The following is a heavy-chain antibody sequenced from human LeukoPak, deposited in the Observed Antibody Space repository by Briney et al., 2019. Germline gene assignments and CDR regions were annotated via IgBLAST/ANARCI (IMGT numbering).Heavy chain of an antibody. CDR3: ARASIPWLHRR. CDR2: IQQDGGQK. V-gene: IGHV3-7*05. CDR1: GFTFSNYR. D-gene: IGHD5-24*01. Sequence: GGSLRLSCAASGFTFSNYRMIWVRQAPGKGLEWVANIQQDGGQKRYADSVRGRFTVSRDNAQTSLYLHMNSLRAEDTAVYYCARASIPWLHRRWGQGTLVTVSS. J-gene: IGHJ4*02.